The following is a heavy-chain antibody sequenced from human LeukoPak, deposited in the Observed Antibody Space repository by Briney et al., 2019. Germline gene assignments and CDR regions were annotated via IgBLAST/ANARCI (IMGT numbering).Heavy chain of an antibody. J-gene: IGHJ3*02. Sequence: GGSLRLSCAPAGLTVSRNYMNWVRQAPGKGLEWVSVLYRGGSTYYADSVEGRFTISRDNSKNTLSRQMNSLRAEDTAVYYCARDLEDSSPFGAFDMWGQGTMVTVSS. CDR2: LYRGGST. CDR1: GLTVSRNY. D-gene: IGHD3-22*01. V-gene: IGHV3-53*01. CDR3: ARDLEDSSPFGAFDM.